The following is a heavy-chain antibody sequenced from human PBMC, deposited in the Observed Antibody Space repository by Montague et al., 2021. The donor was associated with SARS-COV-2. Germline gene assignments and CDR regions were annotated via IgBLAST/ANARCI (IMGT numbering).Heavy chain of an antibody. Sequence: SLRLSCAASGFTFRNYAMSWVRQAPGKGLEWVSTITGSGGSTYYADSVKGRFTISRDNSKNTLYLQMSSLTAEDTAVYYCANRQGITVFGVIFNWGQGTLVTVSS. V-gene: IGHV3-23*01. D-gene: IGHD3-3*01. CDR1: GFTFRNYA. CDR2: ITGSGGST. CDR3: ANRQGITVFGVIFN. J-gene: IGHJ4*02.